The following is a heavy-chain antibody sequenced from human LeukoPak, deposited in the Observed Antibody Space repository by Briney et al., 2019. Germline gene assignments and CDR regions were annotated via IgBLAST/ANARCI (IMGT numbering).Heavy chain of an antibody. CDR3: ARTLDGYNSGYFDY. CDR1: GGSIRSSYYY. CDR2: INHSGST. J-gene: IGHJ4*02. V-gene: IGHV4-39*07. Sequence: PSETLSLTCTVSGGSIRSSYYYWSWIRQPPGKGLEWIGEINHSGSTNYNPSLKSRVTISVDTSKNQFSLKMSSVTAADTAVYYCARTLDGYNSGYFDYWGREPWSPSPQ. D-gene: IGHD5-24*01.